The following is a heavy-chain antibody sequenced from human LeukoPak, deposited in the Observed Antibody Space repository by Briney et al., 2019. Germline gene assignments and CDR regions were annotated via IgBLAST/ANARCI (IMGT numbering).Heavy chain of an antibody. CDR3: ARGGVEYSSSSGGAFDI. J-gene: IGHJ3*02. CDR2: IIPIFGTA. Sequence: ASVKVSCKASGGTFSSYAISWVRQAPGQGLEWMGGIIPIFGTANYAQKFQGRVTITADESTSTAYMELSSLRSEDTAVYYCARGGVEYSSSSGGAFDIWGQGTMVTVSS. CDR1: GGTFSSYA. D-gene: IGHD6-6*01. V-gene: IGHV1-69*13.